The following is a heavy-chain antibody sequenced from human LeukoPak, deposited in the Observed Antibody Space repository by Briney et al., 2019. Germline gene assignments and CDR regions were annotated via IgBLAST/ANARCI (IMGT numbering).Heavy chain of an antibody. CDR1: GGSFSGYY. J-gene: IGHJ4*02. CDR2: IYYSGST. Sequence: SETLSLTCAVYGGSFSGYYWSWIRQPPGKGLEWIGYIYYSGSTNYNPSLKSRVTISVDTSKNQFSLKLSSVTAADTAVYYCARSPCDYVWGSYRCIFDYWGQGTLVTVSS. D-gene: IGHD3-16*02. V-gene: IGHV4-59*01. CDR3: ARSPCDYVWGSYRCIFDY.